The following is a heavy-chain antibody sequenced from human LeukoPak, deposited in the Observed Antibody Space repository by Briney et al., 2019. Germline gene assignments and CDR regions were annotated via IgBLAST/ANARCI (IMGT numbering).Heavy chain of an antibody. J-gene: IGHJ4*02. CDR3: AKGNFDY. CDR1: GFTFSSYG. CDR2: ISYDGSNK. V-gene: IGHV3-30*18. Sequence: AGGFLRLSCAASGFTFSSYGMHWVRQAPGKGLEWVAVISYDGSNKYYADSVKGRFTISRDNSKNTLYLQMNSLRAEDTAVYYCAKGNFDYWGQGTLVTVSS.